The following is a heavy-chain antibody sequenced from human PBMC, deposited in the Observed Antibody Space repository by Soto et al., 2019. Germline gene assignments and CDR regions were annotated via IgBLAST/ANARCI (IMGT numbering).Heavy chain of an antibody. V-gene: IGHV4-34*01. CDR1: GGSFSGYY. Sequence: SETLSLTCAVYGGSFSGYYWSWIRQPPGKGLEWIGEINHSGSTNYNPSLKSRVTISVDTSKNQFSLKLSSVTAADTAVYYCARGLAVRYFDWLFPNWFDPWGQGTLVTVSS. CDR2: INHSGST. CDR3: ARGLAVRYFDWLFPNWFDP. D-gene: IGHD3-9*01. J-gene: IGHJ5*02.